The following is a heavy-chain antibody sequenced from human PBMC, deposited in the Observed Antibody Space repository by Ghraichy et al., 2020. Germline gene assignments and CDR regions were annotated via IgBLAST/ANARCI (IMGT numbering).Heavy chain of an antibody. D-gene: IGHD1-26*01. CDR1: GFTFSSYA. CDR2: INSDGSST. J-gene: IGHJ4*02. CDR3: ARDDVGGSYRFDY. Sequence: GGSLRLSCAASGFTFSSYAMSWVRQAPGKGLEWVSRINSDGSSTSYADSVKGRFTISRDNAKNTLYLQMNSLRAEDTAVYYCARDDVGGSYRFDYWGQGTLVTVSS. V-gene: IGHV3-74*01.